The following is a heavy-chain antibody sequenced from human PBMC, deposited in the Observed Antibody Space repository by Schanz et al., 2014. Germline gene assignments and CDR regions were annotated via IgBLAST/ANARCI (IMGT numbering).Heavy chain of an antibody. CDR1: GFSFSDYY. V-gene: IGHV3-11*03. CDR3: ARNRGSGGQNWYFDL. D-gene: IGHD1-26*01. Sequence: QVHLLESGGGLVEPGGSLRLSCAASGFSFSDYYMSWIRQAPGKGLEWISFINTGSNYINYADSVKGRFTISRDNTKNSLFLQLNSRRADDTAVYYCARNRGSGGQNWYFDLWGRGTLXTVSS. J-gene: IGHJ2*01. CDR2: INTGSNYI.